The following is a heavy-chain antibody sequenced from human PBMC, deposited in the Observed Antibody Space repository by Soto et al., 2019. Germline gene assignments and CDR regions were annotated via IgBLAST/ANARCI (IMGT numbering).Heavy chain of an antibody. CDR1: GFTFSSYG. V-gene: IGHV3-30*03. CDR3: VRGGGGGLFDP. CDR2: ISYDGSNK. Sequence: GGSLRLSWAASGFTFSSYGMHWVRQAPGKGLEWVAVISYDGSNKYYADSVKGRFTISRDNSKNTLYLQMMSLTAEDTAIYYCVRGGGGGLFDPWGQGTMVTVSS. D-gene: IGHD2-15*01. J-gene: IGHJ5*02.